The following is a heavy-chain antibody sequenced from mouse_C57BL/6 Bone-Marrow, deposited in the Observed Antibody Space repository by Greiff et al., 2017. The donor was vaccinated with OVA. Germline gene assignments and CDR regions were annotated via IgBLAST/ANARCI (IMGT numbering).Heavy chain of an antibody. J-gene: IGHJ2*01. V-gene: IGHV1-64*01. CDR1: GYTFTSYW. Sequence: QVQLQQSGAELVKPGASVKLSCKASGYTFTSYWMHWVKQRPGQGLEWIGMIHPNSGSTNYNEKFKSKATLTVDKSSSTAYMQLSSLTSEDAAVYYCARSAYDYDLDYWGQGTTLTVSS. D-gene: IGHD2-4*01. CDR2: IHPNSGST. CDR3: ARSAYDYDLDY.